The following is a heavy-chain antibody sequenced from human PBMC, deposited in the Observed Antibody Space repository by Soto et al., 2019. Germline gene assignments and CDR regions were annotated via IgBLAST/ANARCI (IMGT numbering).Heavy chain of an antibody. Sequence: QVQLQGSGPGLVKPSGTLSLTCAVSGGSISSDNWWSWVRQPAGKGLEWIGEIYHSGSTNYNPSLKSRVTLSIDTSKNQFSLELTSVTAADTAVYYCARSTVTEDCWGQGALVTVSS. CDR2: IYHSGST. CDR1: GGSISSDNW. J-gene: IGHJ4*02. CDR3: ARSTVTEDC. V-gene: IGHV4-4*02. D-gene: IGHD4-17*01.